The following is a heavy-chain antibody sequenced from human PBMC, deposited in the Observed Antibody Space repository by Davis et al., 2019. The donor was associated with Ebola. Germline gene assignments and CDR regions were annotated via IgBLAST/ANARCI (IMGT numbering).Heavy chain of an antibody. J-gene: IGHJ6*02. D-gene: IGHD3-10*01. V-gene: IGHV3-21*01. Sequence: GGSLRLSCAASGFTFSSYWMHWVRQAPGKGLEWVSSISSSSSYIYYADSVKGRFTISRDNAKNSLYLQMNSLRAEDTAVYYCAREFVWFREYYGMDVWGQGTTVTVSS. CDR3: AREFVWFREYYGMDV. CDR1: GFTFSSYW. CDR2: ISSSSSYI.